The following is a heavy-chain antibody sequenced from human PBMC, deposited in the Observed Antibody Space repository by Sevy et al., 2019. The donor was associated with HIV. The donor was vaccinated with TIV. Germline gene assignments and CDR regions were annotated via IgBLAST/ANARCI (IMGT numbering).Heavy chain of an antibody. Sequence: GGSLRLSCAASGFIFSTYGMHWVSQAPGKGLEWVALIWYDGRSQYYADSVQGRLTISRDNSKNTLDLQMNSLRAEDTAVYYCVSWASIAAAGNFAYWGQGTLVTVSS. J-gene: IGHJ4*02. CDR3: VSWASIAAAGNFAY. D-gene: IGHD6-13*01. CDR1: GFIFSTYG. V-gene: IGHV3-33*08. CDR2: IWYDGRSQ.